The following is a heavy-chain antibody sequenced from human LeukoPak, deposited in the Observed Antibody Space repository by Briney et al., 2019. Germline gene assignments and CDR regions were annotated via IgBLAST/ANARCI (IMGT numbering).Heavy chain of an antibody. CDR2: IIPIFGTA. D-gene: IGHD6-19*01. J-gene: IGHJ4*02. V-gene: IGHV1-69*05. CDR1: GYTFPNYD. CDR3: ARDSGQGDY. Sequence: ASVKVSCKASGYTFPNYDINWVRQAPGQGLEWMGRIIPIFGTANYAQKFQGRVTITTDESTSTAYMELSSLRSEDTAVYYCARDSGQGDYWGQGTLVTVSS.